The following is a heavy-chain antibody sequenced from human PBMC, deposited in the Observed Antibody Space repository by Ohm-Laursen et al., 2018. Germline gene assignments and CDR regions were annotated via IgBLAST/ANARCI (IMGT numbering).Heavy chain of an antibody. D-gene: IGHD6-19*01. CDR2: INPSANYT. CDR1: GGTFTSYY. V-gene: IGHV1-46*01. Sequence: ASVKVSCKASGGTFTSYYMHWVRQAPGQGLAWMGIINPSANYTHYLPKFQGRLSVTTDTSTSTVYMHLSRLTSGDTATYFCARGGLVAGTDFDFWGQGTLVTVSS. J-gene: IGHJ4*02. CDR3: ARGGLVAGTDFDF.